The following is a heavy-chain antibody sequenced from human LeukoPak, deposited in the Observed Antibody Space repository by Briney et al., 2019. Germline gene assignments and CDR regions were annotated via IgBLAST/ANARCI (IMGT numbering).Heavy chain of an antibody. Sequence: MTSETLSLTCSVSGYSISSGYYWGWIRQPPGKGLEWIGSIYHSGRTYYNPSLKSRVTISLDTSKNQFSLRLSSVTAADTAVYYCARDVPTVQLWRTDAFDIWGQGTMVTVSS. V-gene: IGHV4-38-2*02. CDR3: ARDVPTVQLWRTDAFDI. CDR1: GYSISSGYY. J-gene: IGHJ3*02. CDR2: IYHSGRT. D-gene: IGHD5-18*01.